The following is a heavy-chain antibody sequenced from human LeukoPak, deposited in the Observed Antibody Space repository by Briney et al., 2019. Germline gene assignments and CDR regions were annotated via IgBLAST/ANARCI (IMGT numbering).Heavy chain of an antibody. CDR2: FSGSCGCT. V-gene: IGHV3-23*02. J-gene: IGHJ4*02. D-gene: IGHD6-13*01. CDR1: GFTFSSYA. CDR3: AKGVGSWYYYNY. Sequence: PGGSLRLSCAASGFTFSSYAMSWVRQAPRKGPELVSGFSGSCGCTYYEDSVKGRFIISRNNPKNTLYLQMNSLRAEDTAVYYCAKGVGSWYYYNYWGQGTLVTVSS.